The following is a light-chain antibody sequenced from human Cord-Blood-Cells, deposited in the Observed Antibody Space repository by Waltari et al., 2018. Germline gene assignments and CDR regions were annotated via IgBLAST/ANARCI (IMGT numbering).Light chain of an antibody. CDR2: VAS. J-gene: IGKJ3*01. CDR3: QKYNSALFT. Sequence: DIQMTQSPSSLSASVGDRVTITCRSSQGISNYLAWYQQKPGKVPKLLIYVASTLQSGVPSRFSGSGSGTDFTLTISSLQPEDVATYYCQKYNSALFTFGPGTKVDIK. CDR1: QGISNY. V-gene: IGKV1-27*01.